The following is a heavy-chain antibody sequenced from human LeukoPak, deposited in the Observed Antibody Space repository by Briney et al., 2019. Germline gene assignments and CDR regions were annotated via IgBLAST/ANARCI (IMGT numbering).Heavy chain of an antibody. CDR3: AKNVRALRFLEWAYYFDY. J-gene: IGHJ4*02. CDR2: ISGSGGST. V-gene: IGHV3-23*01. D-gene: IGHD3-3*01. CDR1: GFTFSSYA. Sequence: GGSLRLSCAASGFTFSSYAMSWVRQAPGKGLEWVSAISGSGGSTYYADSVKGRFTISRDNSKNTLYLQMNSLRAEDTAVYYCAKNVRALRFLEWAYYFDYWGQGILVTVSA.